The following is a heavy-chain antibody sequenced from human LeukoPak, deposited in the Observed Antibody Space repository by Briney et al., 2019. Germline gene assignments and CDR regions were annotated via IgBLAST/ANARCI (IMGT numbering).Heavy chain of an antibody. CDR2: IIPIFGTA. Sequence: GASVKVSCKASGGTFSSYAISWVRQAPGQGLEWMGGIIPIFGTANYAQKFQGRVITTDESTSTDYMQLSSLRSEDTAVYYCARGYDFWSGYWASWGQGTLVTVSS. D-gene: IGHD3-3*01. V-gene: IGHV1-69*05. CDR3: ARGYDFWSGYWAS. CDR1: GGTFSSYA. J-gene: IGHJ5*02.